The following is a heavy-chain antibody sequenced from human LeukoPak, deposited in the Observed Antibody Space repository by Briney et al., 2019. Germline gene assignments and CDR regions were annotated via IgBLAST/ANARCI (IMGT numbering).Heavy chain of an antibody. CDR1: GFTFSNYA. D-gene: IGHD2-2*02. CDR2: ISYDGKNN. V-gene: IGHV3-30*04. J-gene: IGHJ6*02. CDR3: ARDPGSLPAAIGYCYYGMDV. Sequence: PGRSLRLSCAASGFTFSNYAIHWVRQAPGKGLEWVAVISYDGKNNFYADSVKGRFTISRDNAKNSLYLQMNSLRTEDTALYYCARDPGSLPAAIGYCYYGMDVWGQGTTVTVSS.